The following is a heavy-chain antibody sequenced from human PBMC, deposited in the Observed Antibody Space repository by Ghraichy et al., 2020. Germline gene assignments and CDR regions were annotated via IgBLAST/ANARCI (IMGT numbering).Heavy chain of an antibody. D-gene: IGHD1-26*01. Sequence: GGSLRLSCAASGFTVSSNYMSWVRQAPGKGLEWVSVLYSGGSTYYADSVKGRFTISRDSSKNTLYLQMNSLRAEDTAVYYCARDPSGSYWGQGGYFDYWGQGTLVIVSS. CDR2: LYSGGST. CDR1: GFTVSSNY. J-gene: IGHJ4*02. CDR3: ARDPSGSYWGQGGYFDY. V-gene: IGHV3-53*01.